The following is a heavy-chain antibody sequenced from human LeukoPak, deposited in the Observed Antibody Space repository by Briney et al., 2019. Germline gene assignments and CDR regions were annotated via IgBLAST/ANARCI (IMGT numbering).Heavy chain of an antibody. CDR2: INSDGSST. CDR1: GFTFSSYW. V-gene: IGHV3-74*01. CDR3: AREHSINWFDP. Sequence: GESLKISCAASGFTFSSYWMHWVRQAPGKGLVWVSRINSDGSSTSYADSVKGRFTISRDNAKNTLYLQMNSLRAEDTAVYYCAREHSINWFDPWGQGTLVTVSS. J-gene: IGHJ5*02.